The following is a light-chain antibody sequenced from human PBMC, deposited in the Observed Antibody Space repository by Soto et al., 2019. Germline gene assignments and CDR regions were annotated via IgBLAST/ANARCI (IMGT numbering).Light chain of an antibody. V-gene: IGKV2-28*01. CDR2: LAY. J-gene: IGKJ1*01. CDR1: HILLHRDGNKY. CDR3: QHYSNWPPWT. Sequence: DILMTQTPISLRVRPVEPSSISFNPSHILLHRDGNKYLDWYLHKPGRSPQLLIYLAYTRASGVPARFSGSRSGTEFTLTISSLQSEDVAIYYCQHYSNWPPWTFGQGTKVDIK.